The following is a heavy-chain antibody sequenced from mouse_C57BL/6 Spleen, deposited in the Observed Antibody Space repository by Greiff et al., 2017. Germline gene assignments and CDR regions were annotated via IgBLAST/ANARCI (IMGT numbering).Heavy chain of an antibody. D-gene: IGHD2-13*01. J-gene: IGHJ1*03. CDR1: GFTFSSYA. Sequence: EVKVVESGGGLVKPGGSLKLSCAASGFTFSSYAMSWVRQTPEKRLEWVATISDGGSYTYYPDNVKGRFTLSRDNAKHNLYLQMSHLTSEDTAMYYCARVGRGDYGDFDVWGTGTTVTVSS. CDR3: ARVGRGDYGDFDV. CDR2: ISDGGSYT. V-gene: IGHV5-4*03.